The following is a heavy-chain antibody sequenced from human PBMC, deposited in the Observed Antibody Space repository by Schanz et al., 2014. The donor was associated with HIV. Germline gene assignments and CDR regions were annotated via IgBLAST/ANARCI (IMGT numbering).Heavy chain of an antibody. CDR3: ARETRTYYYDSSGYYVD. V-gene: IGHV4-4*07. CDR1: GGSISAFY. CDR2: IYTSGST. J-gene: IGHJ4*02. Sequence: QVQLQESGPGLVKPSETLSLTCTVSGGSISAFYWSWIRQPAGKGLELIGRIYTSGSTNYNPSLKSRATMSVETSKTQSSLKLSSVTAADTAVYYCARETRTYYYDSSGYYVDWGQGTLVTVSS. D-gene: IGHD3-22*01.